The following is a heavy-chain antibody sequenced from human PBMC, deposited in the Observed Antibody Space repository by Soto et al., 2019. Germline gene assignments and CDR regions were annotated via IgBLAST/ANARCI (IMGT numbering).Heavy chain of an antibody. CDR3: ATSYDTGFDP. CDR1: GYPFIKYG. D-gene: IGHD3-9*01. Sequence: QLPLVQSAAEVRKPGASVRVSCKAYGYPFIKYGISWIRQAPEQGLEWMGWIKVDSGYTNYAQKFQGRVTMTTDTSSDTAFMELRSLRFDDTAVYFCATSYDTGFDPWGQGTLVSVSS. V-gene: IGHV1-18*04. J-gene: IGHJ5*02. CDR2: IKVDSGYT.